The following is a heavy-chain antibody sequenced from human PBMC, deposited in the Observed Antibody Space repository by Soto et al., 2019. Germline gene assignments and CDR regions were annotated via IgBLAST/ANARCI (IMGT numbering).Heavy chain of an antibody. J-gene: IGHJ6*02. Sequence: QVQLVESGGGVVQPGRSLRLSCAASGFTFSTYAMHWVRQAPGKGLEWVAVISYDGSNKYHADSVKGRFTISRDNXKNTLYLQMNSLRTEDTAVYYCATDQGTVTTPGKVWGQGTTVTVSS. CDR2: ISYDGSNK. D-gene: IGHD4-17*01. V-gene: IGHV3-30-3*01. CDR1: GFTFSTYA. CDR3: ATDQGTVTTPGKV.